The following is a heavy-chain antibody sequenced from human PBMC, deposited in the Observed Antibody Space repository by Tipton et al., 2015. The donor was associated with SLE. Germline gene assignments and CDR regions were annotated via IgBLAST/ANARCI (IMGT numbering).Heavy chain of an antibody. D-gene: IGHD6-13*01. Sequence: LRLSCTVSGGSIGSSYYWAWIRQPPGKGLDWIGTIYYSGNTYYSPSLQNRVTMFIDASKNQFSLKMNSVSDANTAVYDCGRLGCRIIAPDYFDSWSQGTLVTVSS. CDR2: IYYSGNT. V-gene: IGHV4-39*01. J-gene: IGHJ4*02. CDR1: GGSIGSSYY. CDR3: GRLGCRIIAPDYFDS.